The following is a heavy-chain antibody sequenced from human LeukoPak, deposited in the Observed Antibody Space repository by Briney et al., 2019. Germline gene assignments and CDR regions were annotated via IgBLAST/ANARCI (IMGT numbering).Heavy chain of an antibody. CDR3: ASTTVVTPISDYYYGMDV. V-gene: IGHV1-2*04. D-gene: IGHD4-23*01. CDR1: GYTFTGYY. Sequence: ASVKVSCKASGYTFTGYYMHWVRQAPGQGLEWMGWINPNSGGTDYAQKFQGWVTMTRDTSISTAYMELSRLRSDDTAVYYCASTTVVTPISDYYYGMDVWGQGTTVTVSS. CDR2: INPNSGGT. J-gene: IGHJ6*02.